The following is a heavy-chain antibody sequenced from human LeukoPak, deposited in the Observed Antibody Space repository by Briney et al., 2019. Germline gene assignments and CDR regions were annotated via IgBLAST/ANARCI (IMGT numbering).Heavy chain of an antibody. D-gene: IGHD6-13*01. J-gene: IGHJ4*02. V-gene: IGHV3-33*06. CDR2: IWYDGSNK. Sequence: PAGGSLRLSCAASGFTFSSYGMHWARQAPGKGLEWVAVIWYDGSNKYYADSVKGRFTISRDNSKNTLYLQMNSLRAEDTAVYYCAKLWAQIRSIAAAGVDYWGQGTLVTVSS. CDR3: AKLWAQIRSIAAAGVDY. CDR1: GFTFSSYG.